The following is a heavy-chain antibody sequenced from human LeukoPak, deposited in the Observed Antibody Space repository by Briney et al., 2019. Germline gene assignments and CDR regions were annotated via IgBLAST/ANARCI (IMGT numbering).Heavy chain of an antibody. CDR2: ISYDGSNK. CDR3: AKDQFSSSATGAFDI. CDR1: GFTFSSYA. Sequence: PGGSLRLSCAASGFTFSSYAMHWVRQPPAKGLKGVTFISYDGSNKYYTDSVRGRFTVSRDNSKNTLYLQMNSLRAEDTAVYYCAKDQFSSSATGAFDIWGHGTMVTVSS. V-gene: IGHV3-30*04. J-gene: IGHJ3*02. D-gene: IGHD6-13*01.